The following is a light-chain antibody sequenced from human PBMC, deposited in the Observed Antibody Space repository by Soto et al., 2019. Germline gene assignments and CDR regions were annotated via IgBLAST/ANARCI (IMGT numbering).Light chain of an antibody. CDR3: QHYNSYPWT. Sequence: DIQMTQSPSTLSASIGDRVTITCRASQTINNWLAWYQQKPGKAPNLLIYHAFNVETGVPSRFSGSAFGTEFTLTISSLQPDDFATYYCQHYNSYPWTVGQGTKVEIK. CDR2: HAF. CDR1: QTINNW. V-gene: IGKV1-5*01. J-gene: IGKJ1*01.